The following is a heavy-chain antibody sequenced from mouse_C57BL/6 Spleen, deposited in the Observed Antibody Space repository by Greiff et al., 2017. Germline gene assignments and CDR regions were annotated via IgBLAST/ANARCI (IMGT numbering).Heavy chain of an antibody. CDR3: ARGGTWFAY. J-gene: IGHJ3*01. CDR2: IDPSVSYT. Sequence: QVQLQQPGAELVMPGASVKLSCKASAYTFPSSWMHWLSRRPGQGLGWIGEIDPSVSYTNYNQKFKGKSTLTVDKSSSTAYMQLSSLTSEDSAVYYCARGGTWFAYWGQGTLVTVSA. CDR1: AYTFPSSW. V-gene: IGHV1-69*01.